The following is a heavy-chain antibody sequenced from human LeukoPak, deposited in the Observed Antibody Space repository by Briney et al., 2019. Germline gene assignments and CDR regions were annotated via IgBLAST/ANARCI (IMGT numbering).Heavy chain of an antibody. CDR1: GYTFTSYY. V-gene: IGHV1-46*01. CDR2: INPSGGST. Sequence: ASVKVSCKASGYTFTSYYMHWVRQAPGQGLEWMGIINPSGGSTSYTQKFQGRVTMTRDTSISTAYMELSRLRSDDTAVYYCASIAVAGTGLRTDYWGQGTLVTVSS. CDR3: ASIAVAGTGLRTDY. D-gene: IGHD6-19*01. J-gene: IGHJ4*02.